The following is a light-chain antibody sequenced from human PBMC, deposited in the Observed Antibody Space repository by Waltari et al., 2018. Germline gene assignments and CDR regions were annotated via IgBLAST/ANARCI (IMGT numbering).Light chain of an antibody. V-gene: IGKV1-6*01. Sequence: AIQMTQSPSSLSASVGDRVTITCRASQGITNDLAWYQQQSGKAPKLLIYAASRLASGVPSRFSGSGSSTDFTLTISSLQPEDLATYYCLQDYNFLTFGQGTKVDIK. J-gene: IGKJ1*01. CDR2: AAS. CDR1: QGITND. CDR3: LQDYNFLT.